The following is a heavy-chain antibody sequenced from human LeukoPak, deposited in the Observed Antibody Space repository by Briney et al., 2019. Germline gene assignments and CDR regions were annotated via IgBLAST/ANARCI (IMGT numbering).Heavy chain of an antibody. CDR1: GFTFSSYS. CDR3: ARDLLLWFGEPRSDY. Sequence: GGSLRLSCAASGFTFSSYSMNWVRQAPGKGLEWGSYISSSSSTIYYADSVKGRFTISRDNAKNSLYLQMNSLRAEDTAVYYCARDLLLWFGEPRSDYWGQGTLVTVSS. V-gene: IGHV3-48*04. J-gene: IGHJ4*02. CDR2: ISSSSSTI. D-gene: IGHD3-10*01.